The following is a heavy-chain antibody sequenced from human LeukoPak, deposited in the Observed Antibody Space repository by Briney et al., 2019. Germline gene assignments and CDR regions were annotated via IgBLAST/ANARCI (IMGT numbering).Heavy chain of an antibody. CDR1: GFTFSSYA. V-gene: IGHV3-23*01. CDR2: IGRTVGNT. D-gene: IGHD1-26*01. CDR3: IGTFSDHVLE. Sequence: EAGGSLRLSCAASGFTFSSYAMSWVRQAPGMGLEWVSGIGRTVGNTYYADTVKGRFTISRDNSKNTLYLQMNNLRAEDTAVYYCIGTFSDHVLEWGQGTLVTVSS. J-gene: IGHJ4*02.